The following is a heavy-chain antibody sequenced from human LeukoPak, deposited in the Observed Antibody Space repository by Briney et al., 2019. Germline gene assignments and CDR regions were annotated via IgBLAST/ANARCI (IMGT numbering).Heavy chain of an antibody. CDR2: IYHTGSN. Sequence: SETLSLTCLVSSGSVSSYYWTWIRQPPGKGLEWIGYIYHTGSNNYSPSLKSRVTMYVDTPKNQLSLKLSSVTAAHTAMYYCARARYTNSWYAVDIWGQGTMVTVSS. CDR1: SGSVSSYY. V-gene: IGHV4-59*08. D-gene: IGHD6-13*01. J-gene: IGHJ3*02. CDR3: ARARYTNSWYAVDI.